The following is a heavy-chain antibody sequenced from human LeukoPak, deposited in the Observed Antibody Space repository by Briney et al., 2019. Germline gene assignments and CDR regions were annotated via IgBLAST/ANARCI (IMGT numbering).Heavy chain of an antibody. Sequence: AASVKVSCQASGYTFTRYYMHWVRQAPGQGLEWMGWINPNSGGTNYAQKFQGRVTMTSDTSISTAYMELSRLRSDDTAVYYCARDSSVIRYFDWLLSYDAFDIWGQGTMVTVSS. J-gene: IGHJ3*02. CDR2: INPNSGGT. CDR1: GYTFTRYY. CDR3: ARDSSVIRYFDWLLSYDAFDI. D-gene: IGHD3-9*01. V-gene: IGHV1-2*02.